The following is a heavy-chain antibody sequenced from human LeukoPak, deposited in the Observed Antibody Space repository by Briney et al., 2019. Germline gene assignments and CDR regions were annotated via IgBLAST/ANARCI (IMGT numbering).Heavy chain of an antibody. CDR1: GGSISSSSNY. CDR2: IYYSGST. Sequence: SETLSLTCTVSGGSISSSSNYWGWIRPPPGKGLEWIRSIYYSGSTYYNPSLKIRHTMCVDTSKNQVSPKLSDVTAADTAGYYCAATGRCSGGSCYSLEFWFDPRGQGTLVTVSS. V-gene: IGHV4-39*01. J-gene: IGHJ5*02. CDR3: AATGRCSGGSCYSLEFWFDP. D-gene: IGHD2-15*01.